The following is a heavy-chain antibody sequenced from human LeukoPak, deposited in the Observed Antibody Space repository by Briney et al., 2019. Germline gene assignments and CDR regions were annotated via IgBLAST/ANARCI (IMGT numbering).Heavy chain of an antibody. CDR2: IYYRGNT. CDR3: ARSSVQFTFDF. CDR1: GYSISSGYY. V-gene: IGHV4-38-2*01. Sequence: SETLSLTCAVSGYSISSGYYWGWIRQPPGKGLEWIGSIYYRGNTYYNPSLKSRVTISVDMSKNQFSLKLSSVTAADTAVYYCARSSVQFTFDFWGQGTLVTVSS. J-gene: IGHJ4*02. D-gene: IGHD4-11*01.